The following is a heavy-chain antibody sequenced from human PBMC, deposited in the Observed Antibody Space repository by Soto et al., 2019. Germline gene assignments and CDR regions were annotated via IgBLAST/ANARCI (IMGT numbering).Heavy chain of an antibody. CDR1: GYTFTGYY. CDR2: LNPNGGGT. D-gene: IGHD2-8*01. V-gene: IGHV1-2*02. Sequence: ASVKVSCKASGYTFTGYYMHWVRQAPGQVLECMGWLNPNGGGTNSAQKFQGRVTMTRXPXXSXXXMXLXXLRXAGTAVYYCTKEVPGVAQELDYWAQETIVTVSS. J-gene: IGHJ4*02. CDR3: TKEVPGVAQELDY.